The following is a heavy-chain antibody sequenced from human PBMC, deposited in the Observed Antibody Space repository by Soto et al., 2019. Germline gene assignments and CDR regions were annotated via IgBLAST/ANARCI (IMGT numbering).Heavy chain of an antibody. D-gene: IGHD1-26*01. CDR1: GYTFTSYY. CDR3: ARFIVGATTSDAFDI. V-gene: IGHV1-46*01. CDR2: INPSGGST. J-gene: IGHJ3*02. Sequence: EASVKVSCKASGYTFTSYYMHWVRQAPGQGLEWMGIINPSGGSTSYAQKFQGRVTMTRDTSTSTVYMELSSLRSEDTAVYYCARFIVGATTSDAFDIWGQGTMVTVSS.